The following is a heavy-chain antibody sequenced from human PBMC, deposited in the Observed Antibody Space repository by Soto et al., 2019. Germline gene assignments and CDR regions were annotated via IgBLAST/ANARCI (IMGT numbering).Heavy chain of an antibody. J-gene: IGHJ4*02. D-gene: IGHD2-15*01. CDR3: AKDSGGKDGDY. CDR2: IIPILGIA. Sequence: QVQLVQSGAEVKKPGSSVKVSCKASGGTFSSYTISWVRQAPGQGLEWMGRIIPILGIANYAQKFQGRVTITADKSTSTAYMELSRLRSEDTAVYYCAKDSGGKDGDYWGQGTLVTVSS. CDR1: GGTFSSYT. V-gene: IGHV1-69*08.